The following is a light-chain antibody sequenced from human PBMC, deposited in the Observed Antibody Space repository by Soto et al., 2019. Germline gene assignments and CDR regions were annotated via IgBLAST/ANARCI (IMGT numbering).Light chain of an antibody. CDR2: DAS. J-gene: IGKJ2*01. V-gene: IGKV1-33*01. Sequence: DIQMTQSPSSLSASVGDRVTITCQASQDISNYLNWYQQKPGKAPKLLIYDASNLETGVPSRFSGSGSGKDFTFTISSLQPEDIATYYLQQYDKLPPYTFGQGTKLEIK. CDR3: QQYDKLPPYT. CDR1: QDISNY.